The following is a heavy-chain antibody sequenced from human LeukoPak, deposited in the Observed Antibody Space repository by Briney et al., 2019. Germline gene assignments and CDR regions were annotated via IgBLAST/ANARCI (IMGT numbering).Heavy chain of an antibody. V-gene: IGHV3-21*01. CDR2: ISSSRSYI. CDR1: GFTFSSYS. CDR3: ARDLQQWLVAYDAFDI. J-gene: IGHJ3*02. Sequence: PGGSLRLSCAASGFTFSSYSMNWVRQAPGKGLEWVSSISSSRSYIYYADSVKGRFTISRDNAKNSLYLQMNSLRAEDTAVYYCARDLQQWLVAYDAFDIWGQGTMVTVSS. D-gene: IGHD6-19*01.